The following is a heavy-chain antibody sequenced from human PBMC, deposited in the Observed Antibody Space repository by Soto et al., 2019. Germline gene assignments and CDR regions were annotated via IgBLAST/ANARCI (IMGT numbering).Heavy chain of an antibody. Sequence: ASVKVSCKASGYTFTSYDINWVRQATGQGLEWMGWMNPNSGNKGYAQKFQGRVTMTRNTSISTAYMELSSLRSEDTAVYYCARGLLDYYGSGSYYNGWGQGTLVTVSS. V-gene: IGHV1-8*01. CDR3: ARGLLDYYGSGSYYNG. CDR1: GYTFTSYD. J-gene: IGHJ4*02. CDR2: MNPNSGNK. D-gene: IGHD3-10*01.